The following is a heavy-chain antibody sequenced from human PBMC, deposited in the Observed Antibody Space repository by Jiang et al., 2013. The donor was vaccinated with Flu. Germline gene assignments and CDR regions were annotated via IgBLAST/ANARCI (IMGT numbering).Heavy chain of an antibody. V-gene: IGHV4-59*01. CDR3: ARGGWSLDY. D-gene: IGHD6-19*01. CDR2: THYSGST. Sequence: LLKPSETLSLTCTVSGGSISSYYWSWIRQPPGKGLEWIGYTHYSGSTNYNPSLKSRVTMSVDTSKNQFSLKLTSVTAADTAVYYCARGGWSLDYWGQGTLVTVSS. J-gene: IGHJ4*02. CDR1: GGSISSYY.